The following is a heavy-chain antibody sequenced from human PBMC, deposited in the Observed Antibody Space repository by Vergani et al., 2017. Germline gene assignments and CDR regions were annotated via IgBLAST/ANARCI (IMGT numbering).Heavy chain of an antibody. CDR3: ARISGGSARYLHY. CDR2: IKRDGTET. V-gene: IGHV3-7*04. CDR1: GFTFGDYS. Sequence: EVHLEESGGGLVKPGGSLRLSCVASGFTFGDYSMAWVRLAPGNGLDWVASIKRDGTETFYVDSVKGRFTISRDNAKTTLYLQMNSLRDEDRGVYYCARISGGSARYLHYWGQGTLVTVAS. D-gene: IGHD2-15*01. J-gene: IGHJ1*01.